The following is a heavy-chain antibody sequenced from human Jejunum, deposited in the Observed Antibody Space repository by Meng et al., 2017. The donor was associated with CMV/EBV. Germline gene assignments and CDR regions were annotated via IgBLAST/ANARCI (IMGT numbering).Heavy chain of an antibody. Sequence: QLQESGPGLVKPSETLSLTCTGSGGSISNYYWSWIRQPPGKGLEWVGYIYKSGSTSYNPSLKSRVTISVDTSKNQISLKLSSVTAADTAVYYCARVPVGGTTWYWFDPWGQGTLVTVSS. CDR2: IYKSGST. CDR1: GGSISNYY. D-gene: IGHD1-26*01. V-gene: IGHV4-59*01. J-gene: IGHJ5*02. CDR3: ARVPVGGTTWYWFDP.